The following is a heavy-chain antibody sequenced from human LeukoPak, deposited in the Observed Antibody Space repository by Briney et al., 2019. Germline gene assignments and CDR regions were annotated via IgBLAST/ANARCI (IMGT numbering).Heavy chain of an antibody. CDR2: TYYKSKWYN. CDR1: GNSVSSNRDA. CDR3: ARSFNSYGHSYYYSMDV. Sequence: SQTLSLTCAISGNSVSSNRDAWNWIRQSPSRGLEWLGRTYYKSKWYNDYAVSVKSRITINPDTSKNQFSLQMNSVTPEDTAVYYCARSFNSYGHSYYYSMDVWGQGTTVTVSS. V-gene: IGHV6-1*01. J-gene: IGHJ6*02. D-gene: IGHD5-18*01.